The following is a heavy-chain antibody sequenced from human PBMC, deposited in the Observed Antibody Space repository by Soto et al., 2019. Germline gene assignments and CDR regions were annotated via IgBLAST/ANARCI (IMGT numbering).Heavy chain of an antibody. J-gene: IGHJ4*02. CDR2: INPSGGST. CDR1: GYTFTHYY. V-gene: IGHV1-46*01. D-gene: IGHD2-8*01. CDR3: ARPPFPGCINAICYPLDF. Sequence: QVQLVQSGAEVKNPGASVKVSCKASGYTFTHYYIHWVQQAPGQGLEWMGMINPSGGSTSYAQKFQGRLTMTTDTSTNTVYMELSSLRSEDTAVYYCARPPFPGCINAICYPLDFWGQGALVTVSS.